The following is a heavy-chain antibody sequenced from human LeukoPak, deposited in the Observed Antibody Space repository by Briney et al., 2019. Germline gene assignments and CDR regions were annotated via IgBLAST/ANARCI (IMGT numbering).Heavy chain of an antibody. CDR3: AKDQCTRTSCDGYPGY. CDR1: GFTFSSYG. CDR2: IHFDGSTK. Sequence: GGSLRLSCAASGFTFSSYGMHWVRQAPGKGLEWVACIHFDGSTKYSGDSVKGRFTISRDNSKNTLYLQMNSLRPEDTAVYYCAKDQCTRTSCDGYPGYWGQGSLVTVSS. D-gene: IGHD2-2*01. J-gene: IGHJ4*02. V-gene: IGHV3-30*02.